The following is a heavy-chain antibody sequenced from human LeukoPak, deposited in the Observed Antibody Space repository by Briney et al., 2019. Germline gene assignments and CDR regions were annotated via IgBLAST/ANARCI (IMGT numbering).Heavy chain of an antibody. CDR1: GFTFSSYG. J-gene: IGHJ4*02. CDR2: ISYDGSNK. CDR3: ARPYCGGDCYSDY. Sequence: PGGSLRLSCAASGFTFSSYGMHWVRQAPGKGLEWVAVISYDGSNKYYADSVKGRFTISRDNSKNTLYLQMNSLRAEDTAVYHCARPYCGGDCYSDYWGQGTLVTVSS. D-gene: IGHD2-21*02. V-gene: IGHV3-30*03.